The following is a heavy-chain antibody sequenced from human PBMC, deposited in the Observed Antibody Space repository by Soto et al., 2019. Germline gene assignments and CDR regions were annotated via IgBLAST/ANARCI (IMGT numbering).Heavy chain of an antibody. D-gene: IGHD3-22*01. V-gene: IGHV4-59*01. CDR3: ARDGLTYYYDSSGYLGAAGDHWYFDL. Sequence: RSETLSLTCTVSGGSISSYYWSWIRQPPGKGLEWIGYIYYSGSTNYNPSLKSRVTISVDTSKNQFSLKLSSVTAADTAVYYCARDGLTYYYDSSGYLGAAGDHWYFDLWGRGTLVTVSS. CDR2: IYYSGST. CDR1: GGSISSYY. J-gene: IGHJ2*01.